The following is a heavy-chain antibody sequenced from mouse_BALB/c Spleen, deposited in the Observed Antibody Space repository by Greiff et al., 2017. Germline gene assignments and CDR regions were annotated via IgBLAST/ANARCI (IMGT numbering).Heavy chain of an antibody. Sequence: EVMLVESGGGLVQPGGSRKLSCAASGFTFSDYGMAWVRQAPGKGPEWVAFISNLAYSNYYADTVTGRFTISRENAKNTLYLEMSSLRSEDTAMYYCARAVYDNYYFDYWGQGTTLTVSA. D-gene: IGHD2-1*01. CDR1: GFTFSDYG. CDR2: ISNLAYSN. CDR3: ARAVYDNYYFDY. J-gene: IGHJ2*01. V-gene: IGHV5-15*02.